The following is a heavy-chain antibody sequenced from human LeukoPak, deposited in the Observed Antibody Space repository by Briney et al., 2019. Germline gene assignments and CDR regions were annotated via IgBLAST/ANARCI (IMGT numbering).Heavy chain of an antibody. CDR1: GFTFSSYS. J-gene: IGHJ5*02. Sequence: PGGSLRLSCAASGFTFSSYSMNWVRQAPGKGLEWIGEINHSGSTNYNPSLKSRVTISVDTSKNQFSLKLSSVTAADTAVYYCARGLPHCSGGSCYWSWFDPWGQGTLVTVSS. CDR2: INHSGST. V-gene: IGHV4-34*01. CDR3: ARGLPHCSGGSCYWSWFDP. D-gene: IGHD2-15*01.